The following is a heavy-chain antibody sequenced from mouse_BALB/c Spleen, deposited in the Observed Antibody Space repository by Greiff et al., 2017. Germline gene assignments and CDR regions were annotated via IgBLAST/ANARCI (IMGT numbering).Heavy chain of an antibody. Sequence: QVQLKESGAELARPGASVKLSCKASGYTFTSYWMQWVKQRPGQGLEWIGAIYPGDGDTRYTQKFKGKATLTADKSSSTAYMQLSSLASEDSAVYYCARSMGKWLRDAMDYWGQGTSVTVSS. J-gene: IGHJ4*01. D-gene: IGHD2-2*01. CDR3: ARSMGKWLRDAMDY. CDR1: GYTFTSYW. CDR2: IYPGDGDT. V-gene: IGHV1-87*01.